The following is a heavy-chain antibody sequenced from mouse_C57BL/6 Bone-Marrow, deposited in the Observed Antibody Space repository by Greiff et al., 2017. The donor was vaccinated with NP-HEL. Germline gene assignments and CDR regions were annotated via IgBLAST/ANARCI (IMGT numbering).Heavy chain of an antibody. CDR1: GFTFSDYG. CDR3: ARAPFYYYGSSPYYFDY. CDR2: ISNLAYSI. J-gene: IGHJ2*01. Sequence: DVKLVESGGGLVQPGGSLKLSCAASGFTFSDYGMAWVRQAPRKGPEWVAFISNLAYSIYYADTVTGRFTISRENAKNTLYLEMSSLRSEDTAMYYCARAPFYYYGSSPYYFDYWGQGTTLTVSS. D-gene: IGHD1-1*01. V-gene: IGHV5-15*01.